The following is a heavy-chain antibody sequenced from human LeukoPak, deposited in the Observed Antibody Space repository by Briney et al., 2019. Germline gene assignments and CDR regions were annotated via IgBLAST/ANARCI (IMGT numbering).Heavy chain of an antibody. J-gene: IGHJ5*02. D-gene: IGHD6-19*01. CDR3: ARRVSATDSSGWSNWFDP. CDR2: IYHSGST. CDR1: GYSISSGYY. V-gene: IGHV4-38-2*01. Sequence: SETPSLTCAVSGYSISSGYYWGWIRQPPGKGLEWIGSIYHSGSTYYNPSLKSRVTISVDTSKNQFSLELSSVTAADTAVYYCARRVSATDSSGWSNWFDPWGQGTLVTVSS.